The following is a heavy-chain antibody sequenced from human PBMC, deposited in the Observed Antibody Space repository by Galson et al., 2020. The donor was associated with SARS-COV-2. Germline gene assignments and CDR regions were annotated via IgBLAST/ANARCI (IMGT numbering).Heavy chain of an antibody. CDR1: GGSISSYY. CDR2: IYYSGST. CDR3: ARDRGATAPLYYYGMDV. D-gene: IGHD1-26*01. J-gene: IGHJ6*02. V-gene: IGHV4-59*01. Sequence: SETLSLTCTVSGGSISSYYWSWIRQPPGKGLEWIGNIYYSGSTNYNPSLKSRVTISVDTSKNQFSLKLSSVTAADTAVYYCARDRGATAPLYYYGMDVWGQGTTVTVSS.